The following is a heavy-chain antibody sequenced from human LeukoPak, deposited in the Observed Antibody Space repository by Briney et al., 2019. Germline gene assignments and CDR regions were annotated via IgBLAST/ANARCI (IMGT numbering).Heavy chain of an antibody. CDR3: ARIDNWNPRGAFDI. CDR2: ISAYNGNT. J-gene: IGHJ3*02. CDR1: GYTFTSYG. V-gene: IGHV1-18*01. Sequence: ASVKVSCKASGYTFTSYGISWVRQAPGQGLEWMGWISAYNGNTNYAQKLQGRVTMTTDTSTSTAYMELRSLRSDDTAVYYCARIDNWNPRGAFDIWGQGTMVTVSS. D-gene: IGHD1-20*01.